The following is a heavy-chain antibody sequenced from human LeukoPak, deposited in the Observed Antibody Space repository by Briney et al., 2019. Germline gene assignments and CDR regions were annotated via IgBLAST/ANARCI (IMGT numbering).Heavy chain of an antibody. J-gene: IGHJ4*02. V-gene: IGHV3-7*01. CDR2: IKQDGSDK. CDR3: ARTGGRNPDY. Sequence: GGSLRLSCAASGFTFNSYWMSWVRQAPGKGLEWVASIKQDGSDKYYVDSVKGRFTISRDNAKNSLYLQMNSLRAEDTAVYYCARTGGRNPDYWGQGILVTVSS. D-gene: IGHD4-23*01. CDR1: GFTFNSYW.